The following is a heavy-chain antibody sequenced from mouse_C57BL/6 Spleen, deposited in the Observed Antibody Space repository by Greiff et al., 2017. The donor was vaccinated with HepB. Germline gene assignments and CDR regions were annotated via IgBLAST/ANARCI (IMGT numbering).Heavy chain of an antibody. CDR3: ARWGEKLGLVDY. D-gene: IGHD4-1*01. CDR1: GYTFTSYW. V-gene: IGHV1-59*01. Sequence: QVQLQQPGAELVRPGTSVKLSCKASGYTFTSYWMHWVKQRPGQGLEWIGVIDPSDSYTNYNQKFKGKATLTVDTSSSTAYMQLSSLTSEDSAVYYCARWGEKLGLVDYWGQGTTLTVSS. J-gene: IGHJ2*01. CDR2: IDPSDSYT.